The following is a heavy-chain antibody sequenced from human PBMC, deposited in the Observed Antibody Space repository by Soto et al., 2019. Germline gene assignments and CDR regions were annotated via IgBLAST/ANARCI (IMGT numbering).Heavy chain of an antibody. CDR3: ARDRGLDYLNWFDP. V-gene: IGHV4-31*03. D-gene: IGHD4-17*01. CDR1: GGSISSGGYY. J-gene: IGHJ5*02. CDR2: IYYSGST. Sequence: SETLSLTCTVSGGSISSGGYYWSWIRQHPGKGLEWIGYIYYSGSTYYNPSLKSRVTISVDTSKNQFSLKLSSVTAADTAVYYCARDRGLDYLNWFDPWGQGTLVTVSS.